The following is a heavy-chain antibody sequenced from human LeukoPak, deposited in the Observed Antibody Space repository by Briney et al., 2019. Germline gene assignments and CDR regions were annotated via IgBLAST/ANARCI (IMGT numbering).Heavy chain of an antibody. D-gene: IGHD1-26*01. CDR3: ARGWELDP. J-gene: IGHJ5*02. CDR2: IKQDGSEE. CDR1: GFPFSRYW. V-gene: IGHV3-7*05. Sequence: PGGSLRLSCAASGFPFSRYWLSWVRQAPGKGLEWVANIKQDGSEEYYVDSVKGRFTISRDNAKNSLYLQMNSLRVEDTAVYYCARGWELDPWGQGTLVTVSS.